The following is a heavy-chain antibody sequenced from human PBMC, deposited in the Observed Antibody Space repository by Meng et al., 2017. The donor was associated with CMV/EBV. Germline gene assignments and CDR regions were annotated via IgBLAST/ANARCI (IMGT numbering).Heavy chain of an antibody. V-gene: IGHV4-30-4*08. CDR3: ARVMGPNRTPYYFDY. D-gene: IGHD1-14*01. Sequence: LLESGPGLGKPSQTRSLPCTVAGGSISSGDYYWSWIRQPPGKGLEWIGYIYYSGSTYYNPSLKSRVTISVDTSKNQFSLKLSSVTAADTAVYYCARVMGPNRTPYYFDYWGQGTLVTVSS. J-gene: IGHJ4*02. CDR1: GGSISSGDYY. CDR2: IYYSGST.